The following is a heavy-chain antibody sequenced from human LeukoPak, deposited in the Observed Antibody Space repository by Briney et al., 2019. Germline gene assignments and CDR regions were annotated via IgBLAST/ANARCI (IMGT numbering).Heavy chain of an antibody. Sequence: SQTLSLTCAISGDSVSSNNAAWHWIRQSPSRGLEWLGRTYYRSKWYYDYAVSLKSRVTINPDTSKNHFSLQLSSVAPADTAVYFCAREDRSSFDIWGQGTMVTVSS. CDR2: TYYRSKWYY. J-gene: IGHJ3*02. CDR1: GDSVSSNNAA. CDR3: AREDRSSFDI. V-gene: IGHV6-1*01.